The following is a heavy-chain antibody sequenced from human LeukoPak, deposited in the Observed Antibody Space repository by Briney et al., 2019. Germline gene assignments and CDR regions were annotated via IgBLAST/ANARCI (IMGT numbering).Heavy chain of an antibody. V-gene: IGHV5-51*01. Sequence: GESLKISCKGSGYSFTSYWIGWVRQMPGKGLEWMGIIYPGDSDTRYSPSFQGQVTISADKSISTAYLQWSSLKASDTAMYYCARIPVRDYDFWSGCDYWGQGTLVTVSS. D-gene: IGHD3-3*01. CDR3: ARIPVRDYDFWSGCDY. CDR2: IYPGDSDT. CDR1: GYSFTSYW. J-gene: IGHJ4*02.